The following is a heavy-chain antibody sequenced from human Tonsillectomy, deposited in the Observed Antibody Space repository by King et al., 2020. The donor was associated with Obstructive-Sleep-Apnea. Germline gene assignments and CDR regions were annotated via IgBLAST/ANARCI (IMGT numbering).Heavy chain of an antibody. CDR1: GFILDNFA. D-gene: IGHD1-1*01. CDR3: ANKRTPRIDISTGIFVYDGFDV. J-gene: IGHJ3*01. Sequence: VQLVESGGGLVQPGGSLRLSCAASGFILDNFAMCWVRQAPGKGLEWVSGISWDSGNIAYADSVRGRFTTSRDNVRKSLYLQMNSLRGGETAVYFCANKRTPRIDISTGIFVYDGFDVRGQGTTVTVSS. V-gene: IGHV3-9*01. CDR2: ISWDSGNI.